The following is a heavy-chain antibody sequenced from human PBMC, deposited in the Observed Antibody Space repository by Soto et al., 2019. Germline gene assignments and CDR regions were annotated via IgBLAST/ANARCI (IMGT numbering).Heavy chain of an antibody. Sequence: SQTLSLTCAISGDSVSSNSAAWNWIRQSPSRGLEWLGRTYYRSKWYNDYAVSVKSRITINPDTSKNQFSLQLNSVTPEDTAVYYCARVRLLWFGELSINWFDPWGQGTLVTVSS. CDR1: GDSVSSNSAA. D-gene: IGHD3-10*01. V-gene: IGHV6-1*01. CDR3: ARVRLLWFGELSINWFDP. CDR2: TYYRSKWYN. J-gene: IGHJ5*02.